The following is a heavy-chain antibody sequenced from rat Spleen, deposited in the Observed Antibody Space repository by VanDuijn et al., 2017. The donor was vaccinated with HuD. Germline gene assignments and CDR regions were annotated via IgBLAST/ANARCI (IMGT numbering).Heavy chain of an antibody. CDR1: GFSLTNYG. CDR3: ARNAKYYYDGSYYYVHFDY. D-gene: IGHD1-12*02. Sequence: QVQLKESGPGLVQPSQTLSLTCTVSGFSLTNYGINWVRQHPGKGLEWIGAIWSGGSTDYNSALKSRLSISRDTSKSQVLLKMKSLQTEDTAMYFCARNAKYYYDGSYYYVHFDYWGQGVMVTVSS. J-gene: IGHJ2*01. CDR2: IWSGGST. V-gene: IGHV2-16*01.